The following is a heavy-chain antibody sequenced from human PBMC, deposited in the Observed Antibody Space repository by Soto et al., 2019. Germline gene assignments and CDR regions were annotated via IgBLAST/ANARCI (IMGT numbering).Heavy chain of an antibody. CDR2: TYYRSKWYN. CDR1: GDSVSTNSAP. J-gene: IGHJ6*02. CDR3: ARDQSGWCPQADDYYGMDV. V-gene: IGHV6-1*01. Sequence: SQTLSLTCAISGDSVSTNSAPWNWIRQSPSRGLEWLGRTYYRSKWYNDYAVSVKSRIIINPDPSKNQFSLQLNSVTSEDTAVYYCARDQSGWCPQADDYYGMDVWGQGTTVTVSS. D-gene: IGHD6-19*01.